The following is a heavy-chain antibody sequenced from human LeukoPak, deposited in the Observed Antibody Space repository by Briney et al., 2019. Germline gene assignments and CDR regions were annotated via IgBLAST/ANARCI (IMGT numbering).Heavy chain of an antibody. D-gene: IGHD3-16*01. CDR1: GYTFTTYA. CDR2: INTNTGNP. V-gene: IGHV7-4-1*02. Sequence: ASVKVSCKASGYTFTTYAMNWVRQAPGQGLEWMGWINTNTGNPTYAQGFTGRFVFSLDTSVSTAYLQISSLKAEDTAVYYCARLLRLGELYYFDYWGQGTLVTVSS. J-gene: IGHJ4*02. CDR3: ARLLRLGELYYFDY.